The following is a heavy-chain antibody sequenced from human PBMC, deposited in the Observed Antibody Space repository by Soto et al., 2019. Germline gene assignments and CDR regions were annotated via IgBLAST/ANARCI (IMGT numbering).Heavy chain of an antibody. CDR3: TGYYYDSSGYPEDASDI. D-gene: IGHD3-22*01. CDR1: GFTFGDYA. V-gene: IGHV3-49*03. Sequence: GGSLRLSCTASGFTFGDYAMSWFRQAPGKGLEWVGFIRSKAYGGTTEYAASVKGRFTISRDDSKSIAYLQMNSLKTEDTAVYYCTGYYYDSSGYPEDASDISGQGTMVPVSS. CDR2: IRSKAYGGTT. J-gene: IGHJ3*02.